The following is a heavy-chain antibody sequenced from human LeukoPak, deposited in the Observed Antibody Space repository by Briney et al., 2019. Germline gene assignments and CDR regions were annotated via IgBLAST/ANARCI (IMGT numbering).Heavy chain of an antibody. CDR2: ISYDGGYQ. CDR1: GFTFTSYG. CDR3: AKDRRMMSPHYGMDV. D-gene: IGHD3-16*01. V-gene: IGHV3-30*18. J-gene: IGHJ6*02. Sequence: GRSLRLSCAASGFTFTSYGKHWVRQAPGKGLEWVTYISYDGGYQYYADSVKGRFTISRDNSKNTVYLQLNSLRPEGTAVYYCAKDRRMMSPHYGMDVWGQGTTVTVSS.